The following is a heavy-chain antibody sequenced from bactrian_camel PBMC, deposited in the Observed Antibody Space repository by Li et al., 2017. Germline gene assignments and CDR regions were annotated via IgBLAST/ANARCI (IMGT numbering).Heavy chain of an antibody. CDR1: GFSHNDYS. V-gene: IGHV3S53*01. J-gene: IGHJ4*01. CDR2: IDEDGLT. Sequence: VQLVESGGGSVQAGGSLKLSCAASGFSHNDYSMGWSRQAPGKEREGVAAIDEDGLTSYADSVKGRFTISQDKAKNAMYLQMNSLKAEDTAAYSCAAFGGGDCPISGYEGQGTQVTVS. D-gene: IGHD2*01.